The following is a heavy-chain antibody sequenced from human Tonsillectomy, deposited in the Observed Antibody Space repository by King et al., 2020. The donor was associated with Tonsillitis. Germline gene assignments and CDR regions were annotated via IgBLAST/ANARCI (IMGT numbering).Heavy chain of an antibody. J-gene: IGHJ3*01. CDR2: IKSKTDGGTT. Sequence: VQLVESGGGLVKPGGXLRLSCAASXXXFXNAWMSWVRQAPGKGLEWVGRIKSKTDGGTTDYAAPVKGRFTISRDDSKNTLYLQMNSLKPEDTAVYYVXTDXPXIXXXSYXXFAXXXWGXXXMVTVS. CDR1: XXXFXNAW. D-gene: IGHD3-10*01. V-gene: IGHV3-15*01. CDR3: XTDXPXIXXXSYXXFAXXX.